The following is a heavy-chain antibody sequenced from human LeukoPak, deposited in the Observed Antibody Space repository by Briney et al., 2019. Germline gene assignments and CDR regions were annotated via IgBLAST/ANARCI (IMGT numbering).Heavy chain of an antibody. CDR3: AKDFSIGNPYQLLDAFDI. CDR1: GFTFSSYA. J-gene: IGHJ3*02. CDR2: ISGSGGST. Sequence: PGGSLRLSCAASGFTFSSYAMSWVRQAPGKGLEWVSAISGSGGSTYYADSVKGRFTISRDNSKNTLYLQMNSLRAEDTAVYYCAKDFSIGNPYQLLDAFDIWGQGTMVTVSS. D-gene: IGHD2-2*01. V-gene: IGHV3-23*01.